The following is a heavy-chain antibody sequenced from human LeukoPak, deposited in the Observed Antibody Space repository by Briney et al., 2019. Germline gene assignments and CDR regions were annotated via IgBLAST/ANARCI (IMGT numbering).Heavy chain of an antibody. J-gene: IGHJ4*02. CDR2: INHSGST. D-gene: IGHD7-27*01. V-gene: IGHV4-34*01. CDR1: GGSFSSYY. Sequence: PSETLSLTCAVYGGSFSSYYWTWIRQPPGKGLEWIGEINHSGSTKYNPSLESRVTISVDTSKNQFSLKLSSVTAADTAVYYCVMNWGTGRTLDYWGQGTLVTVSS. CDR3: VMNWGTGRTLDY.